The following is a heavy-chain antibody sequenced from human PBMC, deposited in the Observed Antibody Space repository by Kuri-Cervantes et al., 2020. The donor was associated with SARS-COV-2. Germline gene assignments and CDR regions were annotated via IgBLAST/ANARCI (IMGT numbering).Heavy chain of an antibody. V-gene: IGHV1-18*01. CDR1: GYTFTSYD. J-gene: IGHJ4*02. CDR3: ARPRTHIVGAYYFDY. CDR2: ISAYNGNT. Sequence: ASVKVSCKASGYTFTSYDINWVRQATGQGLEWMGWISAYNGNTNYAQKLQGRVTMTTDTSTSTAYMELRSLRSDDTAVYYCARPRTHIVGAYYFDYWGQGTLVTVSS. D-gene: IGHD1-26*01.